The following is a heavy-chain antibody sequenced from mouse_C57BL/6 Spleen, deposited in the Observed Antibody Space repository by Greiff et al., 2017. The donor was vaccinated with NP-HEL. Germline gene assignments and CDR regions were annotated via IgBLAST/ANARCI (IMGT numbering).Heavy chain of an antibody. CDR2: IWGDGST. V-gene: IGHV2-3*01. J-gene: IGHJ3*01. D-gene: IGHD2-3*01. CDR3: AKPGDGYYSAWFAY. CDR1: GFSLTSYG. Sequence: VQRVESGPGLVAPSQSLSITCTVSGFSLTSYGVSWVRQPPGKGLEWLGVIWGDGSTNYHSALISRLSISTDNSKSQVFLKLNSLQTDDTATYYCAKPGDGYYSAWFAYWGQGTLVTVSA.